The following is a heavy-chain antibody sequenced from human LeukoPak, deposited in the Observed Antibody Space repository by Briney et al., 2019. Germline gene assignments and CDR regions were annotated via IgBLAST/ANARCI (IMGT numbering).Heavy chain of an antibody. Sequence: GGSLRLSCVASGFSFSEYWMHRVRQPLGQGPVAISRINSDGRITFYADSVRGRFIISRDNAKNTVYLQMNNLRAEDTAVYYCVSFYETYWGRGTLVTVSS. CDR1: GFSFSEYW. V-gene: IGHV3-74*01. CDR3: VSFYETY. J-gene: IGHJ4*02. CDR2: INSDGRIT. D-gene: IGHD2-2*01.